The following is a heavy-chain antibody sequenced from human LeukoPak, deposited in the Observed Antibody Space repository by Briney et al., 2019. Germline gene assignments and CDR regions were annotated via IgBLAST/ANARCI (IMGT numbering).Heavy chain of an antibody. V-gene: IGHV3-30*02. CDR1: GFTFSSYG. D-gene: IGHD3-9*01. CDR3: ARDPSEFDSVYGYYYYYMDV. CDR2: IRYDGNDGTNK. Sequence: GGSLRLSCAASGFTFSSYGMHWVRQAPGKGLEWVAFIRYDGNDGTNKYYADSVKGRFTISRDNAKNSLYMQMNSLRAEDTAVYYCARDPSEFDSVYGYYYYYMDVWGKGTTVTVSS. J-gene: IGHJ6*03.